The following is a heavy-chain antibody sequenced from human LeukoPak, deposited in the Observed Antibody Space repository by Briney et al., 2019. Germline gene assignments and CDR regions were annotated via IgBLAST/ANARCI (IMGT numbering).Heavy chain of an antibody. CDR2: IYTSGST. V-gene: IGHV4-4*09. J-gene: IGHJ3*02. CDR3: ARGVPRGEVGALGAFDI. Sequence: SETLSLTRTVSGGSISSYYWSWIRRPPGKGLEGFGYIYTSGSTSYNPSLKSRVTISVDTSKNQSSLKLTSVTAADPAVYYCARGVPRGEVGALGAFDIWGQGTMVTVSS. D-gene: IGHD1-26*01. CDR1: GGSISSYY.